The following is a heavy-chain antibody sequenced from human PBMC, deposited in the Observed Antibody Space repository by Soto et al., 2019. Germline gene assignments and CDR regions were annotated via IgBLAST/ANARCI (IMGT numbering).Heavy chain of an antibody. V-gene: IGHV1-18*01. CDR3: ANLRITMVRGVIPYYYGMDV. CDR1: GYTFTSYG. Sequence: ASVKVSCKASGYTFTSYGISWVRQAPGQGLEWMGWISAYNGNTNYAQKLQGRVTMTTDTSTGTAYMELRSLRSDDTAVYYCANLRITMVRGVIPYYYGMDVWGQGTTVTVSS. CDR2: ISAYNGNT. D-gene: IGHD3-10*01. J-gene: IGHJ6*02.